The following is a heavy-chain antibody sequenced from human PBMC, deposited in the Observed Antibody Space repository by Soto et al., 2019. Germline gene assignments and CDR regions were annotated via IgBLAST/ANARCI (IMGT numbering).Heavy chain of an antibody. V-gene: IGHV1-8*01. D-gene: IGHD6-13*01. Sequence: GASVKVSCKASGYTFTSYDINWVRQATGQGLEWMGWMNPNSGNTGYAQKFQSRVTMTRNTSISTAYMELSSLRSEDTAVYYCAREITAAGKYYYYYYMDVWGKGTTVTVS. CDR1: GYTFTSYD. CDR2: MNPNSGNT. J-gene: IGHJ6*03. CDR3: AREITAAGKYYYYYYMDV.